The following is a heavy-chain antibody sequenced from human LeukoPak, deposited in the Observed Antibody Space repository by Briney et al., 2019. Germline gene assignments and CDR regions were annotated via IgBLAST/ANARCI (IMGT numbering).Heavy chain of an antibody. J-gene: IGHJ3*01. Sequence: SETLSLTSAVFGGSFSGHYWSWIRQPPRKGLEWIGEINYSVSSNYNPSLKSRVTISLDTSKNQFSLKVASVTAADTAVYYCARQTDYGDPRNAFNLWGQGTMVTVSS. CDR2: INYSVSS. D-gene: IGHD4-17*01. CDR1: GGSFSGHY. CDR3: ARQTDYGDPRNAFNL. V-gene: IGHV4-34*01.